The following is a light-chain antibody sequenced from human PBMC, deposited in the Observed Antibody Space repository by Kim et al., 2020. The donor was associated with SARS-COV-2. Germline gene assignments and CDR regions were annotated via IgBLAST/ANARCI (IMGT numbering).Light chain of an antibody. CDR1: QSVSTY. Sequence: SPGERATLSCRASQSVSTYLAWYQQNPGQAPRLLIYHASNRATGISDRFSGSGSGTDFTLTISSLEPEDFAVYYCQQRYNWPPITFGQGTRLEIK. J-gene: IGKJ5*01. CDR2: HAS. V-gene: IGKV3-11*01. CDR3: QQRYNWPPIT.